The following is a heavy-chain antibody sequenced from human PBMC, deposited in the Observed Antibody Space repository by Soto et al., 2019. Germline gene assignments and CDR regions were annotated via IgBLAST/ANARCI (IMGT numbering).Heavy chain of an antibody. CDR3: ARVGQNYYGMDV. Sequence: ASVKVSCKASGGTFSSYTISWVRQAPGQRLEWMGWLNASNDNTEYSQKLQGRVTITRDTSASTVYMELSSLSSEDTAVYYCARVGQNYYGMDVWGQGTTVTVSS. V-gene: IGHV1-3*01. CDR2: LNASNDNT. CDR1: GGTFSSYT. J-gene: IGHJ6*02. D-gene: IGHD3-3*01.